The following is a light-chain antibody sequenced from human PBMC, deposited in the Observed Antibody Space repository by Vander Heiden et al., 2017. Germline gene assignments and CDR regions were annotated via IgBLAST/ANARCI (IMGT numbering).Light chain of an antibody. J-gene: IGKJ2*01. V-gene: IGKV1-17*01. CDR1: QGIRND. CDR3: QQHHSYPYT. Sequence: IHMTQSPSALSASVGDRVTITCRASQGIRNDLVWYQQKSGKAPKRLIYAASSLDGGVPSRFSGSGSGTEFTLTITSLRPEDFATYYCQQHHSYPYTFGQGTKLEIK. CDR2: AAS.